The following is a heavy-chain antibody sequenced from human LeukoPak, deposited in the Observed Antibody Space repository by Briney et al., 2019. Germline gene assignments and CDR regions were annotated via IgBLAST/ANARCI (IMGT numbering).Heavy chain of an antibody. J-gene: IGHJ6*02. CDR1: GYTFTSYD. CDR2: MNPNSGNT. V-gene: IGHV1-8*01. D-gene: IGHD2-15*01. CDR3: ASLKRHAVVVAAIKYYYYGMDV. Sequence: GASVKVSCKASGYTFTSYDINWVRQATGQGLEWMGWMNPNSGNTGYAQKFQGRVTMTRNTSISTAYMELSSLRSEDTAVYYCASLKRHAVVVAAIKYYYYGMDVWGQGTTVTVSS.